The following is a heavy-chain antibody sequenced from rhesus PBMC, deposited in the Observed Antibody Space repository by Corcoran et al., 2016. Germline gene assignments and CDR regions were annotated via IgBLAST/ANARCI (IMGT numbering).Heavy chain of an antibody. CDR1: GFPFSGYG. Sequence: EVQLVESGGGLVKPGGLLRLSCAASGFPFSGYGQYWVRPAPGKGLEWFSRISRYGSSTSYADSVKCLFSISRENAKNSLYLQMNSLRAEYTAVYYCAANSGSYYRFDVWGPGVLVTVSS. CDR3: AANSGSYYRFDV. V-gene: IGHV3-119*01. D-gene: IGHD3-16*01. CDR2: ISRYGSST. J-gene: IGHJ5-1*01.